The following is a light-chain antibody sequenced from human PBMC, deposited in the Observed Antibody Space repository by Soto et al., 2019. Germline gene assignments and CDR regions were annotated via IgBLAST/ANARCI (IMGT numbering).Light chain of an antibody. CDR3: CSYAGSSIVV. Sequence: QSALTQPASVSGSPGQSITISCTGTSSDVGSYNLVSWYQQHPGKAPKLMIYEGSKRPSGVSNRFSGSKSGNTASLTSSGLQAEDEADYYCCSYAGSSIVVFGGVTQLTVL. V-gene: IGLV2-23*01. CDR2: EGS. CDR1: SSDVGSYNL. J-gene: IGLJ2*01.